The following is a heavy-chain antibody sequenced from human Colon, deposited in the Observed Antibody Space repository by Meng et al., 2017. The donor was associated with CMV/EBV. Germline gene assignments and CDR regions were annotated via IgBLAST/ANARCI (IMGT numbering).Heavy chain of an antibody. V-gene: IGHV3-23*01. CDR3: AKGVVRVTSASGNYYDS. D-gene: IGHD2-21*02. CDR1: GFTFSDYA. J-gene: IGHJ4*02. CDR2: IRGSGGSS. Sequence: GESLKISCVASGFTFSDYALAWVRQAPGKGLEWVSGIRGSGGSSFFADGLKCRFTISRDNSRNTIYLQMNNLKADDTALYFCAKGVVRVTSASGNYYDSWGQGTLVTVSS.